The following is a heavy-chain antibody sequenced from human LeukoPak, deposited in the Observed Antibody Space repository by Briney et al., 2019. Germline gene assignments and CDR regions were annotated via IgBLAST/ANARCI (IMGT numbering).Heavy chain of an antibody. J-gene: IGHJ5*02. CDR1: GYTFTGSY. D-gene: IGHD3-9*01. Sequence: GASVKVSCKASGYTFTGSYMHWVREAPGQGLEWMGWINPNSGGTNYAQKFQGRVTMTRDTSISTAYMELSRLRSDDTAVYYCARDRGDDINWFYPWGQGTLVTVSS. V-gene: IGHV1-2*02. CDR2: INPNSGGT. CDR3: ARDRGDDINWFYP.